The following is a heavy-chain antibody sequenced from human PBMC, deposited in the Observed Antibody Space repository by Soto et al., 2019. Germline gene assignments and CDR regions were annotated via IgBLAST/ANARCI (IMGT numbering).Heavy chain of an antibody. V-gene: IGHV4-59*08. J-gene: IGHJ3*02. CDR3: ARSYRRRIAAAGMEGMGAFDI. CDR2: IYYSGST. D-gene: IGHD6-13*01. CDR1: GGSISSYY. Sequence: QVQLQESGPGLVKPSETLSLTCTVSGGSISSYYWSWIRQPPGKGLEWIGYIYYSGSTNYNPSLKSRVTISVDTSKNQFSLKLSSVTAADTAVYYCARSYRRRIAAAGMEGMGAFDIWGQGTMVTVSS.